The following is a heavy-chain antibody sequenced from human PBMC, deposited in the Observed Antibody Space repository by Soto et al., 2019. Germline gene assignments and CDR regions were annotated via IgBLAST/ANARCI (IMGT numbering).Heavy chain of an antibody. CDR2: IYYSGST. D-gene: IGHD1-26*01. Sequence: PSETLSLTCTVSGGSISSGDYYWSWIRQPPGKGLEWIGYIYYSGSTYYNPSLKSRVTISVDTSKNQFSLKLSSVTAADTAVYYCARHMGPQEDFDYWGQGTLVTVSS. CDR3: ARHMGPQEDFDY. CDR1: GGSISSGDYY. V-gene: IGHV4-30-4*01. J-gene: IGHJ4*02.